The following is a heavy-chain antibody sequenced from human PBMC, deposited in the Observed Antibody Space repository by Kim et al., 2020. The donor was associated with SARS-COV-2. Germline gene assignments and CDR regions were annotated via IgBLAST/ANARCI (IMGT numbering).Heavy chain of an antibody. CDR2: IKQDGSEK. Sequence: GGSLRLSCAASGFTFSSYWMSWVRQAPGKGLEWVANIKQDGSEKYYVDSVKGRVTISRDNAKNSLYLQMNSLRAEDTAVYYCARSSVLLWFGEPESYYFDYWGQGTLVTVSS. V-gene: IGHV3-7*03. CDR3: ARSSVLLWFGEPESYYFDY. J-gene: IGHJ4*02. CDR1: GFTFSSYW. D-gene: IGHD3-10*01.